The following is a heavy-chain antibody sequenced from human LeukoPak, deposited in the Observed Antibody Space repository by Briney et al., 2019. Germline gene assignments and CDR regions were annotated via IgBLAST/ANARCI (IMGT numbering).Heavy chain of an antibody. Sequence: ASVKVSCKASGYTFAGYYIHWVRQAPGQGLEWMGWIYPHSGGTDYAQKFQGRVTMTRDTSISTAYMELSRLRSDDTAVYYCAKTRVGIRGVYPTGAFDIWGQGTMVTVSS. CDR2: IYPHSGGT. CDR3: AKTRVGIRGVYPTGAFDI. D-gene: IGHD3-10*01. V-gene: IGHV1-2*02. CDR1: GYTFAGYY. J-gene: IGHJ3*02.